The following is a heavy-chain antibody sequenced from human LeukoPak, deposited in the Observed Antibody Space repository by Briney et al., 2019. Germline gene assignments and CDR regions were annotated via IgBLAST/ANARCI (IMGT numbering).Heavy chain of an antibody. CDR1: GFTFSNYW. CDR3: ARDQGGGSHRHAFDI. Sequence: SGGSLRLSCTASGFTFSNYWMSWVRQAPGKGLEWVSAISGSGGSTYYADSVKGRFTISRDNSKNTLYLQMNSLRAEDTAVYYCARDQGGGSHRHAFDIWGQGTMVTVSS. J-gene: IGHJ3*02. V-gene: IGHV3-23*01. D-gene: IGHD3-16*01. CDR2: ISGSGGST.